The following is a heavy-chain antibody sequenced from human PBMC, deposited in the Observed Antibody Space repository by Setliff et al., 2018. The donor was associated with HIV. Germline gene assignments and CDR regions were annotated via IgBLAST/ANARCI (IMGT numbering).Heavy chain of an antibody. CDR2: INTDGSST. D-gene: IGHD6-19*01. V-gene: IGHV3-74*01. Sequence: PGGSLRLSCAASGFTFSNYWMNWVRQAPGKGLVWVSRINTDGSSTSYADSVKGRFTISRDNSKNTLYLQMNSLRAEDTAIYYCAKEGSTAVAGYADYFQDWGQGTLVTVSS. CDR3: AKEGSTAVAGYADYFQD. J-gene: IGHJ1*01. CDR1: GFTFSNYW.